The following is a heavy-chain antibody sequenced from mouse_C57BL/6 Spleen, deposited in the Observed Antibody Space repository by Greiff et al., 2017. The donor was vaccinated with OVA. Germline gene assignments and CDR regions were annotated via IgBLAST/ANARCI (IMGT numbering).Heavy chain of an antibody. Sequence: VQLKESGAELVRPGTSVKVSCKASGYAFTNYLIEWVKQRPGQGLEWIGVINPGSGGTNYNEKFKGKATLTADKSSSTAYMQLSSLTSEDSAVYFCARSDYGNWYFDVWGTGTTVTVSS. J-gene: IGHJ1*03. CDR2: INPGSGGT. CDR1: GYAFTNYL. CDR3: ARSDYGNWYFDV. D-gene: IGHD2-1*01. V-gene: IGHV1-54*01.